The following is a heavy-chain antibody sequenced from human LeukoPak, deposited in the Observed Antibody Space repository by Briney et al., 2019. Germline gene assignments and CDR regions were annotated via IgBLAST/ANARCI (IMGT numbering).Heavy chain of an antibody. CDR2: ISAYNGNT. CDR3: ARDSTYDYVWGRYREGECDY. D-gene: IGHD3-16*02. CDR1: GYTFTSYG. V-gene: IGHV1-18*01. J-gene: IGHJ4*02. Sequence: ASVKVSCKASGYTFTSYGISWVRQAPGQGLEWMGWISAYNGNTNYAQKLQGRVTMTTDTSTSTAYMELRSLRSDDTAVYYCARDSTYDYVWGRYREGECDYWGQGTLVAVSS.